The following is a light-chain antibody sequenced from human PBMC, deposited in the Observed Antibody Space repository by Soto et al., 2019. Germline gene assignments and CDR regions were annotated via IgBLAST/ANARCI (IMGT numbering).Light chain of an antibody. CDR1: QSVSSSY. Sequence: EIVLTQSPGTLSLSPGERDTLSCRASQSVSSSYLAWYQQKPGQAPRLLFYGASSRPTGIPDRFSGSGSGTDFTLTISRLEPEDFAVYYCQQHGSAPITFGQGTRLEIK. CDR3: QQHGSAPIT. J-gene: IGKJ5*01. V-gene: IGKV3-20*01. CDR2: GAS.